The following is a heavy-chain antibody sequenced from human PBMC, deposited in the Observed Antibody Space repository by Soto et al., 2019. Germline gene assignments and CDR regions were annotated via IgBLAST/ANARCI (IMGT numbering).Heavy chain of an antibody. CDR3: ARDGNDGPEFDY. J-gene: IGHJ4*02. CDR1: GLTFSSYG. Sequence: GGSMRVSCAAAGLTFSSYGMNWVSQAPGKGLEWVSSISSSSSYIYYADSVKGRFTISRDNAKNSLYLQMNSLRAEDTAVYYCARDGNDGPEFDYWGQGTLVTVSS. V-gene: IGHV3-21*01. CDR2: ISSSSSYI. D-gene: IGHD3-10*01.